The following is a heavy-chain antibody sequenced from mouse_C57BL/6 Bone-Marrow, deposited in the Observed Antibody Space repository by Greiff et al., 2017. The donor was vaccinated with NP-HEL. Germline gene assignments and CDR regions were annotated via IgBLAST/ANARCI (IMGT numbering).Heavy chain of an antibody. CDR2: IDPENGDT. Sequence: EVQLQESGAELVRPGASVKLSCTASGFNIKDDYMHWVKQRPEQGLEWIGWIDPENGDTEYASKFQGKATITADTSSNTAYLQLSSLTSEDTAVYYCTKDYGNPDYFDYWGQGTTLT. D-gene: IGHD2-1*01. CDR1: GFNIKDDY. V-gene: IGHV14-4*01. J-gene: IGHJ2*01. CDR3: TKDYGNPDYFDY.